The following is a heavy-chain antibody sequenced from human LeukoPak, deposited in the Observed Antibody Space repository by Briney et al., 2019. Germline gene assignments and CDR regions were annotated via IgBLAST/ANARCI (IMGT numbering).Heavy chain of an antibody. J-gene: IGHJ3*02. CDR1: GGSISSYY. Sequence: PSETLSLTCTVSGGSISSYYWTWIRQPAGKGLEWIGRIYTSGSTDYNPSLKSRVTMSIDTSKSQFSLKLSSVTSADTAVYYCARAGRMAEPGTFDIWGQGTMVTVSS. CDR2: IYTSGST. V-gene: IGHV4-4*07. CDR3: ARAGRMAEPGTFDI. D-gene: IGHD6-19*01.